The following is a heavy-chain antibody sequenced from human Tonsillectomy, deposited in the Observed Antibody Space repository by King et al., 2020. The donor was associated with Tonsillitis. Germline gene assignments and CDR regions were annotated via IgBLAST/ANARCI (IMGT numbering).Heavy chain of an antibody. V-gene: IGHV3-30*18. J-gene: IGHJ4*02. D-gene: IGHD3-10*01. CDR2: ISYDENNK. CDR3: AKVGEPHV. CDR1: GFTFSSYG. Sequence: VQLVESGGGVVQPGRSLRLSCAASGFTFSSYGMHWVRQAPGKGLEWVAVISYDENNKYYADSVKGRFTISRDNSKNTLFLQMNSLRAADTAVYYCAKVGEPHVWGQGTLVTVSS.